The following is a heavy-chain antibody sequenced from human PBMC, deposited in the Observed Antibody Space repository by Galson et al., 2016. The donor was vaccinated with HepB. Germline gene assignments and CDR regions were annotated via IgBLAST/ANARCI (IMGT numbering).Heavy chain of an antibody. D-gene: IGHD2-15*01. Sequence: TLSLTCTVSGGSISTSNYYWSWIRQHPGKGLEWIGFIYYGGNTYYNPSLKSRVIISVDTSKNHFSLKVSSVSAADTAVYYCARWVEDSLGYCYGMDVWGQGTTVTVSS. J-gene: IGHJ6*02. CDR1: GGSISTSNYY. CDR2: IYYGGNT. CDR3: ARWVEDSLGYCYGMDV. V-gene: IGHV4-31*03.